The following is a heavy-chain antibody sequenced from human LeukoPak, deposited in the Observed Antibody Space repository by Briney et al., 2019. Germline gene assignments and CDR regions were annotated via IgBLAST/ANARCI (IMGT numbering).Heavy chain of an antibody. J-gene: IGHJ4*02. D-gene: IGHD3-16*02. V-gene: IGHV1-18*01. CDR2: ISAYNGNT. CDR3: ARDPGIYDYVWGSYRPYYFDY. CDR1: GYTFTSYG. Sequence: ASVTVSCTASGYTFTSYGISWVRQAPGQGLEWMGWISAYNGNTNYAQKLQGRVTMTTDTSTSTADMELRSLRSDDTAVYYCARDPGIYDYVWGSYRPYYFDYWGQGTLVTVSS.